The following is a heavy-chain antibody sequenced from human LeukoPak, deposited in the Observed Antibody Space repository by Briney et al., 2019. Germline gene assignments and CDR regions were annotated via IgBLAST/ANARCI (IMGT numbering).Heavy chain of an antibody. CDR3: AKDGAYYDFWSGYDSLN. Sequence: GGSLRLSCAASGFTFSSYAMSWVRQAPGKGLEWVSAISGSGGSTYYADSVKGRFTISRDNSKNTLYLQMNSLRAEDTAVYYCAKDGAYYDFWSGYDSLNWGQGTLVTVSS. V-gene: IGHV3-23*01. J-gene: IGHJ4*02. D-gene: IGHD3-3*01. CDR1: GFTFSSYA. CDR2: ISGSGGST.